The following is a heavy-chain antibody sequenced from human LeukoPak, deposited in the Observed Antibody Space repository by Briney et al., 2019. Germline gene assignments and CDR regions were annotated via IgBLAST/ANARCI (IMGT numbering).Heavy chain of an antibody. CDR2: INWKTGNG. J-gene: IGHJ2*01. V-gene: IGHV3-9*01. Sequence: AGGSLTLSCAVSGFNFDDYAMHWVRQAPGRGLEWVSGINWKTGNGIYADSVKGRFTISRDNAKNSLYLQMSSLRAEDTALYYCTRRAARWQFDLWGRGTLLTVSS. D-gene: IGHD5-24*01. CDR3: TRRAARWQFDL. CDR1: GFNFDDYA.